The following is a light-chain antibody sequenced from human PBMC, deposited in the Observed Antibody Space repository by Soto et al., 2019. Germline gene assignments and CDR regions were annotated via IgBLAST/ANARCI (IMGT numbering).Light chain of an antibody. CDR2: GAS. J-gene: IGKJ1*01. CDR1: QSVSSSY. CDR3: QQYCSSPRGT. V-gene: IGKV3-20*01. Sequence: EIVLTQSPGTLSLSPGERATLSCRASQSVSSSYLAWYQQKPGQAPRLLIYGASSRATGIPDRFSGSGSGTYFTLTISRLEPEDFAVYYCQQYCSSPRGTFGQGTKVEIK.